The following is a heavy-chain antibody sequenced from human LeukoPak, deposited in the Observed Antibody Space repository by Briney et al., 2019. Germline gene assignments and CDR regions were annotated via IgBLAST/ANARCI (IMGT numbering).Heavy chain of an antibody. D-gene: IGHD3-9*01. Sequence: GGSLRLSCAASGFTLDDFAMHWVRQAPGKGLERVSGIDWNSRTIGYADSVKGRFTISRDNAKNSLHLQMNSLRADDTALYYCVKDTTLSLRYFDYWGQGTLVTVSS. CDR2: IDWNSRTI. CDR3: VKDTTLSLRYFDY. J-gene: IGHJ4*02. V-gene: IGHV3-9*01. CDR1: GFTLDDFA.